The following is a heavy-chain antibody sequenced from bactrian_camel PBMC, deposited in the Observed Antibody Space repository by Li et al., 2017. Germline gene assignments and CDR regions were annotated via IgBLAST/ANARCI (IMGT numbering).Heavy chain of an antibody. D-gene: IGHD3*01. CDR2: IDPGSGTT. V-gene: IGHV3S40*01. CDR1: GSTYSSNC. CDR3: AALRGAFWFRLGRADF. Sequence: DVQLVESGGGSVQAGGSLRLSCAASGSTYSSNCIGWFRQAPGKEREGIAFIDPGSGTTDYADSVKGRFTISQDNAKNTVYLQMNSLNPEDTAMYYCAALRGAFWFRLGRADFWGQGTQVTVS. J-gene: IGHJ4*01.